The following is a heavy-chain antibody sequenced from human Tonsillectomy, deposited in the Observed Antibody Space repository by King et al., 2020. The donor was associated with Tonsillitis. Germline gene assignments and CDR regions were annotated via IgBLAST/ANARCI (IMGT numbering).Heavy chain of an antibody. V-gene: IGHV5-51*03. CDR3: ARLVRSGEPGRGYYHMDV. J-gene: IGHJ6*03. D-gene: IGHD7-27*01. CDR1: GYSFNKFW. CDR2: IYPGDSDT. Sequence: VQLVQSGAEVKKPGESLKISCQGSGYSFNKFWIGWVRQMPGKGLEWMGLIYPGDSDTRYSPSFQGQVTISVDKSISIAYLQWSSLEASDTAMYYWARLVRSGEPGRGYYHMDVWGKGTTVIVSS.